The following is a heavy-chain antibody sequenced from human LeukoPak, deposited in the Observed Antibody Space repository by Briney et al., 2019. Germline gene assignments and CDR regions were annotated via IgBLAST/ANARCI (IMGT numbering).Heavy chain of an antibody. CDR2: ISYDGSNK. CDR3: ARDTWSGSYYYMDV. CDR1: GFTFSSYA. Sequence: PGRSLRLSCAASGFTFSSYAMHWVRQAPGKGLGWVAVISYDGSNKYYADSVKGRFTISRDNSKNTLYLQMNSLRAEDTAVYYCARDTWSGSYYYMDVWGNGTTVTVSS. J-gene: IGHJ6*03. V-gene: IGHV3-30-3*01. D-gene: IGHD3-3*01.